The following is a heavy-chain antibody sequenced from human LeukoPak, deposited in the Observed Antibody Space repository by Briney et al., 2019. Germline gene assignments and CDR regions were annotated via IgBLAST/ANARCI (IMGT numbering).Heavy chain of an antibody. CDR2: INDDGSDT. J-gene: IGHJ6*03. D-gene: IGHD6-6*01. CDR1: GFTFKLYW. Sequence: PGGSLRLSCAASGFTFKLYWMHWVRQVPGKRPVWVSRINDDGSDTIYADSVRGRFTISRDDAKNTVYLQMNNLRAEDTAVYYCARGHNSSSSGFYYYYMDVWGRGTTVTVSS. CDR3: ARGHNSSSSGFYYYYMDV. V-gene: IGHV3-74*01.